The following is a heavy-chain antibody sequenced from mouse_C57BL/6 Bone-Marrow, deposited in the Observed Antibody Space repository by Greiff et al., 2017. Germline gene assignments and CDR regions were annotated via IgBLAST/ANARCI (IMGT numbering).Heavy chain of an antibody. CDR3: ARHDYDGYYAMDY. CDR2: IYPGGGYT. J-gene: IGHJ4*01. CDR1: GYTFTNYW. D-gene: IGHD2-4*01. Sequence: VQLQQSGADLVRPGTSVKMSCKASGYTFTNYWIGWAKQRPGHGLEWIGDIYPGGGYTNYNEKFKGKATLTADKSSSTAYMQFSSLTSEDSAIYYCARHDYDGYYAMDYWGQGTSVTVSS. V-gene: IGHV1-63*01.